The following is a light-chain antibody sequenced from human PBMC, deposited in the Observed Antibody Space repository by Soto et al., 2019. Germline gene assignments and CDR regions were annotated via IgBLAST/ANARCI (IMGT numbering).Light chain of an antibody. CDR2: DAS. V-gene: IGKV3-11*01. CDR3: QQRSNWPLT. CDR1: QSVSSY. J-gene: IGKJ4*01. Sequence: EIVLTQSPATLSLSPGERATLSCRASQSVSSYLAWYQQKPGQAPRLLIYDASNRATVIPARFSGSGSGTDFTLTISSLEPEDFAIYYFQQRSNWPLTFGGGTKVEIK.